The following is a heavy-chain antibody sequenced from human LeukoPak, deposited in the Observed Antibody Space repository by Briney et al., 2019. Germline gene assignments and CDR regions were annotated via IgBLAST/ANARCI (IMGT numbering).Heavy chain of an antibody. CDR3: ATSFMTTVTPFDY. Sequence: GASVKVSCKASGGTFSSYAISWVRQAPGQGLEWMGGIIPIFGTANYAQKFQGRVTITADESTSTAYMELRSLRSDDTAVYYCATSFMTTVTPFDYWGQGTLVTVSS. CDR1: GGTFSSYA. J-gene: IGHJ4*02. V-gene: IGHV1-69*13. D-gene: IGHD4-17*01. CDR2: IIPIFGTA.